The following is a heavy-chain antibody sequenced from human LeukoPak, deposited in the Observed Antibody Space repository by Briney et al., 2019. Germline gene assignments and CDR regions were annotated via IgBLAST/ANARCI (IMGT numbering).Heavy chain of an antibody. V-gene: IGHV4-59*01. D-gene: IGHD5-18*01. CDR1: GGSISSYY. CDR2: IYYSGST. Sequence: SETLSLTCTVSGGSISSYYWSWIRQPSGKGLEWIGYIYYSGSTNYNPSLKSRVTISVDTSKNQFSLKLSSVTAADTAVYYCARGDTAMVDDAFDIWGQGTMVTVSS. J-gene: IGHJ3*02. CDR3: ARGDTAMVDDAFDI.